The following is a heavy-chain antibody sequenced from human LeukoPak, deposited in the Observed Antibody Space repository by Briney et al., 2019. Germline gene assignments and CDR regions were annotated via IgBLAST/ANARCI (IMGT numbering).Heavy chain of an antibody. CDR2: ILDSGYST. CDR1: GFTFSSYA. J-gene: IGHJ6*03. V-gene: IGHV3-23*01. D-gene: IGHD3-16*01. CDR3: AKLGGHPLHNYYVGV. Sequence: GGSLRLSCAASGFTFSSYAMSWVRQAPEKGLEWVSGILDSGYSTYYANSVKGRFTISRDNSNNTLYLQMNSLRAEDTAVYYCAKLGGHPLHNYYVGVWGKGTTVDVSS.